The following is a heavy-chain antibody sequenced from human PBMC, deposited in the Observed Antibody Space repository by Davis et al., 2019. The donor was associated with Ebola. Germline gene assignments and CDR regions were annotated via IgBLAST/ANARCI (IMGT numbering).Heavy chain of an antibody. V-gene: IGHV3-30*02. CDR2: IRYDGSNK. CDR1: GFTFSSYG. D-gene: IGHD3-22*01. J-gene: IGHJ3*02. CDR3: AKDLTTWDSSGYYFGAFDI. Sequence: GESLKISCAASGFTFSSYGMHWVRQAPGKGLEWVAFIRYDGSNKYYADSVKGRFTISRDNSKNTLYLQMNSLRAEDTAVYYCAKDLTTWDSSGYYFGAFDIWGQGTMVTVSS.